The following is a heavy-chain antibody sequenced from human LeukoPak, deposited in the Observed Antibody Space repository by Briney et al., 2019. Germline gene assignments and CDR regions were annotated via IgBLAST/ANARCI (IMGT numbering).Heavy chain of an antibody. D-gene: IGHD3-10*01. CDR3: ARFITMVRGVIIRWFDP. CDR2: IYTSGST. Sequence: SETLSLTFTVSGGSISSYYWSWIRQPAGKGLEWIGRIYTSGSTNYNPSLKSRVTMSVDTSKNQFSLKLSSVTAADTAVYYCARFITMVRGVIIRWFDPWGQGTLVTVSS. V-gene: IGHV4-4*07. J-gene: IGHJ5*02. CDR1: GGSISSYY.